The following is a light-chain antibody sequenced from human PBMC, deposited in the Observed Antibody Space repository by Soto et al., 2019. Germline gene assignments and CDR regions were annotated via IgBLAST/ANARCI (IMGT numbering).Light chain of an antibody. CDR1: QGIRND. Sequence: AIQMTQSPSSLSASVGDRVTITCRASQGIRNDLGWYQQKPGKAPKXLIYAASSLQSGVPSRFSGSGSGTDFALKISRVEAEDVAVYYCMQGTHWPITFGQGTRLEIK. CDR3: MQGTHWPIT. V-gene: IGKV1-6*01. CDR2: AAS. J-gene: IGKJ5*01.